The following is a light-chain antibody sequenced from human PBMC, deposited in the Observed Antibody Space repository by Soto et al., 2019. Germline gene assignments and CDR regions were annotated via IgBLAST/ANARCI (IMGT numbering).Light chain of an antibody. Sequence: QLVLTQPPSVSGAPGQRVTISCTGNSSNLGAGYDVHWYQQLPGTAPKLLIYGNRNRPSGIPDRFSGSKSGTSATLGITGLQTGDEADYYCGTWDSSLSAYVFGTGTKLTVL. CDR2: GNR. CDR3: GTWDSSLSAYV. J-gene: IGLJ1*01. V-gene: IGLV1-40*01. CDR1: SSNLGAGYD.